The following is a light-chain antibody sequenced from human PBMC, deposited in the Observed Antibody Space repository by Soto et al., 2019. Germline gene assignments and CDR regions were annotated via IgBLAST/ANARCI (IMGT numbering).Light chain of an antibody. CDR1: QTVSSY. J-gene: IGKJ5*01. CDR2: DVS. Sequence: EVVLTQSPATLSLSPGESATLSCRASQTVSSYLAWYQHKPGQPPRLLIYDVSNRATGIPARFSGSGSGTDFTLTISSLEPEDFAVYFCPQRSIWQTTFGQGTRLEI. CDR3: PQRSIWQTT. V-gene: IGKV3-11*01.